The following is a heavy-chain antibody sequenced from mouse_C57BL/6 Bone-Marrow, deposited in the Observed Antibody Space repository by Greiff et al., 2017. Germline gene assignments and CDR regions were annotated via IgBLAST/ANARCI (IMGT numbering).Heavy chain of an antibody. J-gene: IGHJ2*01. V-gene: IGHV14-4*01. CDR2: IDPENGDT. Sequence: VQLQQSGAELVRPGASVKLSCTASGFNIKDDYMHWVKQRPEQGLEWIGWIDPENGDTENASKFQGKATITADTSSNTAYLQLSSLTAEDTAVYYCTLITTVVATDYWGQGTTLTVSS. D-gene: IGHD1-1*01. CDR3: TLITTVVATDY. CDR1: GFNIKDDY.